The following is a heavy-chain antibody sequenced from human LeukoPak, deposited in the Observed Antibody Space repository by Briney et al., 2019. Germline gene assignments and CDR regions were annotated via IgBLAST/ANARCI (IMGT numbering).Heavy chain of an antibody. CDR2: ISSSGSTI. J-gene: IGHJ4*02. CDR3: ARAANYYDSSGYHYGIDY. D-gene: IGHD3-22*01. V-gene: IGHV3-48*03. CDR1: GFTFSSYE. Sequence: GGSLRLSCAASGFTFSSYEMNWVRQAPGKGLEWVSYISSSGSTIYYADSVKGRFTISRDNAKNSLYLQMNSLRAEDTAVYYCARAANYYDSSGYHYGIDYWGQGTLVTVSS.